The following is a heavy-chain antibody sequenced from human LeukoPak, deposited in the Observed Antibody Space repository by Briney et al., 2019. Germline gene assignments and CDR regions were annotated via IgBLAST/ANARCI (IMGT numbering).Heavy chain of an antibody. D-gene: IGHD2-2*01. CDR1: GGSFSGYY. J-gene: IGHJ5*02. V-gene: IGHV4-34*01. Sequence: SSETLSLTCAVYGGSFSGYYWSWIRQPPGKGLEWIGEINHGGSTNYNPSLKSRVTISVDTSKNQFSLKLSSVTAADTAVYYCARGMLGYCSSTSCSGKQYNWFDPWGQGTLVTVSS. CDR2: INHGGST. CDR3: ARGMLGYCSSTSCSGKQYNWFDP.